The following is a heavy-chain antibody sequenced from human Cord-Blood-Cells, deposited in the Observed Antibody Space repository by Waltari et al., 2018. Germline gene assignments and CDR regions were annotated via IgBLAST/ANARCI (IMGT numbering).Heavy chain of an antibody. CDR2: LKANWGGT. D-gene: IGHD3-10*01. Sequence: QVQLVQSGAEVKKPGASVKVSCKASGDTFTGYYMHWARQAPGKALEWRRGLKANWGGTNREQECQGGGTMTRDTSMRPASKERSRLGSDGTAVYYCARDYGNGSWSYYYGRDVWGQGTTVTVSS. J-gene: IGHJ6*02. CDR3: ARDYGNGSWSYYYGRDV. V-gene: IGHV1-2*02. CDR1: GDTFTGYY.